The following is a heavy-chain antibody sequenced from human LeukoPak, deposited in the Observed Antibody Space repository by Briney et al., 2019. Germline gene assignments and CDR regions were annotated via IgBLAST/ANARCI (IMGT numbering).Heavy chain of an antibody. CDR3: ARDYEGATRRDLFDP. V-gene: IGHV1-18*01. J-gene: IGHJ5*02. CDR2: TGTSDGNT. D-gene: IGHD1-26*01. CDR1: GYTFNRYG. Sequence: ASVKVFCKTSGYTFNRYGIAWGRQAPGQGLEWMGWTGTSDGNTDSARRFEGRGTLTIATSTTPASRELRSLRSDDTAMYYCARDYEGATRRDLFDPWGQGTLVTVSS.